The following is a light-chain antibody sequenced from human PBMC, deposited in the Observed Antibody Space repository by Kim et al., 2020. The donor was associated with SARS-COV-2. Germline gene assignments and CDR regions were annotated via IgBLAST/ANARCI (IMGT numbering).Light chain of an antibody. Sequence: VSPGQTASITGSGDKLGDKYACWYQQKQGQSPVLVIYQDSKRPSGIPERFSGSNSGNTATLTISGTQAMDEADYYCQAWDSSTEVFGTGTKVTVL. J-gene: IGLJ1*01. CDR1: KLGDKY. CDR2: QDS. CDR3: QAWDSSTEV. V-gene: IGLV3-1*01.